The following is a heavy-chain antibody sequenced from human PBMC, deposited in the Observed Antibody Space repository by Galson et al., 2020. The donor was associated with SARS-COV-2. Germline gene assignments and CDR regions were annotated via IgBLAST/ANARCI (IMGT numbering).Heavy chain of an antibody. CDR1: GFTFGDYG. D-gene: IGHD4-17*01. CDR2: ITESGGNT. V-gene: IGHV3-23*01. J-gene: IGHJ4*02. Sequence: TGGSLRLSCAASGFTFGDYGMSWVRQVPGKGPEWVSGITESGGNTYYVDSVKGRFTISRDNSKNTLYLQMNSLRVEDTAIYYCAKGGAVHDYGAPGDCWGQGTLVTVSS. CDR3: AKGGAVHDYGAPGDC.